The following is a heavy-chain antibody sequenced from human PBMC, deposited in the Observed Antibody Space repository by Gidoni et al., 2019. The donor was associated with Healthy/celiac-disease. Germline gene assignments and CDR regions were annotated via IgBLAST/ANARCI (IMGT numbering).Heavy chain of an antibody. Sequence: EVQLVESGGGLVQPGGSLRLSCAASGFTFSSYWTHWVRQAPGKGLVWVSRINSDGSSTSYADSVKGRFTISRDNAKNTLYLQMNSLRAEDTAVYYCARGPRRDYYGSGSQRSLDYWGQGTLVTVSS. CDR3: ARGPRRDYYGSGSQRSLDY. D-gene: IGHD3-10*01. CDR1: GFTFSSYW. J-gene: IGHJ4*02. V-gene: IGHV3-74*01. CDR2: INSDGSST.